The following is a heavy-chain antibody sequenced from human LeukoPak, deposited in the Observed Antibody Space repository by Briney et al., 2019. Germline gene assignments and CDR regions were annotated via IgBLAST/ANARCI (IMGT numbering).Heavy chain of an antibody. D-gene: IGHD2-15*01. CDR1: GYTFTSYG. CDR3: ARDTRYSSAWYDN. J-gene: IGHJ5*02. Sequence: ASVKVSCKASGYTFTSYGISWVRQAPGQGLEWMGWITDYNRSTYYAQKFQGRVTMTIDTSTSTAYMELRSLRSDDTAVYYCARDTRYSSAWYDNWGQGTLVTVSS. V-gene: IGHV1-18*01. CDR2: ITDYNRST.